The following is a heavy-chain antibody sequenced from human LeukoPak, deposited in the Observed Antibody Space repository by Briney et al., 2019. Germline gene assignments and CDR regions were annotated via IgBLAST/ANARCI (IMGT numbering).Heavy chain of an antibody. CDR1: GGSISSSSYY. J-gene: IGHJ6*02. D-gene: IGHD3-10*01. CDR3: ARGFGESEYYYYGMDV. CDR2: NYYAGGT. Sequence: SETLSLTCTVSGGSISSSSYYWGWIRQPPGRGLDWVGTNYYAGGTYYNPSLKSRVTISVDTSKNQFSLRLSSVTAADTAVYYCARGFGESEYYYYGMDVWGQGTTVTVSS. V-gene: IGHV4-39*01.